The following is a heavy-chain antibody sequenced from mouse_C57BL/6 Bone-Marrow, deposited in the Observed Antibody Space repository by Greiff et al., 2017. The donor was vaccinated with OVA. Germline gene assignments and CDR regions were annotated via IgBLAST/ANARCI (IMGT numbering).Heavy chain of an antibody. D-gene: IGHD1-1*01. CDR3: ARGYGSSPDD. V-gene: IGHV1-81*01. Sequence: QVQLQQSGAELARPGASVKLSCKASGYTFTSYGISWVKQRTGQGLEWIGEIYPRSGNTYYNEKFKGKATLTADKSSSTAYMELRSLTSEDSAVYFCARGYGSSPDDWGQGTTLTVSS. CDR1: GYTFTSYG. J-gene: IGHJ2*01. CDR2: IYPRSGNT.